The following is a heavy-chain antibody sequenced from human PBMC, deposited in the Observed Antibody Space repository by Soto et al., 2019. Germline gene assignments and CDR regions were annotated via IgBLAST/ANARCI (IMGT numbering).Heavy chain of an antibody. Sequence: ASETLSLTCTVSGGSISSYYWSWIRQPPGKGLEWIGYIYYSGSTNYNPSLKSRVTISVDTSKNQFSLKLSSVTAADTAVYYCARDSQGDYYFDYWGQGTLVTVSS. CDR3: ARDSQGDYYFDY. D-gene: IGHD3-16*01. V-gene: IGHV4-59*08. CDR1: GGSISSYY. J-gene: IGHJ4*02. CDR2: IYYSGST.